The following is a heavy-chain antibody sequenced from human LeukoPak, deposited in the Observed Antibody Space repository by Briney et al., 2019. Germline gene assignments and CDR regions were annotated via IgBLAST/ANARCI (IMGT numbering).Heavy chain of an antibody. Sequence: PGGSLRLSRAASGFTFNNHWMHWVRQAPGKGLVWVSHINRDGSSTSYADSVKGRFTISRDNAKNTVYLQMNSLRAEDTAVYYCARDASYDSSGYYFRRAFDLWGQGTMVTVSS. CDR1: GFTFNNHW. V-gene: IGHV3-74*01. D-gene: IGHD3-22*01. J-gene: IGHJ3*01. CDR3: ARDASYDSSGYYFRRAFDL. CDR2: INRDGSST.